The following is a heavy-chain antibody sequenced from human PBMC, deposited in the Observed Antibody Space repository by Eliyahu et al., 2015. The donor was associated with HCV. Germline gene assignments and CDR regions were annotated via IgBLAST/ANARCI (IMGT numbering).Heavy chain of an antibody. J-gene: IGHJ6*03. Sequence: EVQLVESGGGLVKPGGSLRLSCAASGFTXXXXWMSXVRQAPGKGLGWXGRIKSKTDGGTTDYAAPVKGRFTISRDDSKSTLYLQMNSLKTEDTAVYYCTTGAPGGFDYYLDVWDQGTTVTVSS. CDR1: GFTXXXXW. CDR3: TTGAPGGFDYYLDV. V-gene: IGHV3-15*01. D-gene: IGHD3-10*01. CDR2: IKSKTDGGTT.